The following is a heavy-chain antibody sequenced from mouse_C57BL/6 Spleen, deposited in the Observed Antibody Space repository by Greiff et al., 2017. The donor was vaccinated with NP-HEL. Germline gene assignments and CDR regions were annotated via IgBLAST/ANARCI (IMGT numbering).Heavy chain of an antibody. CDR1: GFSLTSYG. CDR2: IWSGGST. J-gene: IGHJ4*01. CDR3: ARNEDYYGSSYVAMDY. Sequence: VQLQQSGPGLVQPSQSLSITCTVSGFSLTSYGVHWVRQSPGKGLEWLGVIWSGGSTDYNAAFISRLSISKDNSKSQVFFKMNSLQADDTAIYYCARNEDYYGSSYVAMDYWGQGTSVTVSS. V-gene: IGHV2-2*01. D-gene: IGHD1-1*01.